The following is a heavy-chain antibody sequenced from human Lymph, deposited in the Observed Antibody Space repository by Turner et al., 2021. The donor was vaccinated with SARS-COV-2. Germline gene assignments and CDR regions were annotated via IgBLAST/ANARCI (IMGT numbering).Heavy chain of an antibody. V-gene: IGHV3-30*04. J-gene: IGHJ6*02. CDR2: ISCDGINK. D-gene: IGHD3-3*01. CDR1: GFTFSSYA. Sequence: QVQLVESGGGVVQPGRSLRLSCAASGFTFSSYAMHWVRQAPGKGLAGVAVISCDGINKNYADSVKCRFTISRDNSKNTLYLQMNSLRAEDTAGYYCARDDREFWSGYYTHYYYYGMDVWGQGTTVTVSS. CDR3: ARDDREFWSGYYTHYYYYGMDV.